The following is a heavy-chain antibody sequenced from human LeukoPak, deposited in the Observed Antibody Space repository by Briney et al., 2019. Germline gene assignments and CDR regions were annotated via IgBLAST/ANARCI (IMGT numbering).Heavy chain of an antibody. CDR1: AGSISSSSYY. Sequence: KPSETLSLTCTVSAGSISSSSYYWGWIRQPPGKGLEWIGSIYYSGSTYYNPSLKSRVTISVDTSKNQFSLKLSSVTAADTAVYYCAREPVRDYFDYWGQGTLVTVSS. J-gene: IGHJ4*02. CDR3: AREPVRDYFDY. CDR2: IYYSGST. V-gene: IGHV4-39*02.